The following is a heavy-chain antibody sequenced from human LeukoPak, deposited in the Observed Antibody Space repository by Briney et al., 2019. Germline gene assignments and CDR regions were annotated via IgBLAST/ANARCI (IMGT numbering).Heavy chain of an antibody. CDR2: INTGNGNT. CDR3: ARHSSGWCDY. V-gene: IGHV1-3*04. J-gene: IGHJ4*02. CDR1: GYTFTSYA. D-gene: IGHD6-19*01. Sequence: ASVKVSCKASGYTFTSYAIHWVRQAPGQRLEWMGWINTGNGNTKYSQKFQGRVTITRDTSASIAYMELSSLRSQDTAVYYCARHSSGWCDYWGQGTLVTVSS.